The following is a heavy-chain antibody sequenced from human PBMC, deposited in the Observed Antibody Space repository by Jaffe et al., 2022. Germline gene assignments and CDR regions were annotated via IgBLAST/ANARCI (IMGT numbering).Heavy chain of an antibody. CDR1: GYSFTSYW. D-gene: IGHD3-22*01. Sequence: EVQLVQSGAEVKKPGESLKISCKGSGYSFTSYWIGWVRQMPGKGLEWMGIIYPGDSDTRYSPSFQGQVTISADKSISTAYLQWSSLKASDTAMYYCARLYKTHYDSSGYYANPFDYWGQGTLVTVSS. CDR2: IYPGDSDT. CDR3: ARLYKTHYDSSGYYANPFDY. V-gene: IGHV5-51*03. J-gene: IGHJ4*02.